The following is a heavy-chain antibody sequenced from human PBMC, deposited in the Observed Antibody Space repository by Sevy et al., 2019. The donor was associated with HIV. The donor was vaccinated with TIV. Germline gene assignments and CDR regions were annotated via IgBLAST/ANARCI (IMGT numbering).Heavy chain of an antibody. CDR2: ISGISNYI. CDR3: ARNNCSITNCYMGDVFDI. J-gene: IGHJ3*02. CDR1: GFTFSSYS. V-gene: IGHV3-21*01. D-gene: IGHD2-2*02. Sequence: GGSLRLSCAASGFTFSSYSMNWVRQAPGKGLEWVSSISGISNYIYYADSMKGRFTASRDNARNSLCLQMNSLRAEDTAVYYCARNNCSITNCYMGDVFDIWGQGTMVTVSS.